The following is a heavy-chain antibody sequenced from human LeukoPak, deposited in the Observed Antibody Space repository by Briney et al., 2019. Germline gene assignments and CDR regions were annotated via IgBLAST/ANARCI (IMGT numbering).Heavy chain of an antibody. CDR2: IYYSGST. J-gene: IGHJ6*03. Sequence: SETLSLTCTVSGGSISSYYWSWIRQPPGKGLERIGHIYYSGSTNYNPSLKSRVTISVDTSKNQFSLKLSSVTAADTAVYYCARVGDGDSSWYNGYYYYMDVWGKGTTVTVSS. V-gene: IGHV4-59*12. CDR3: ARVGDGDSSWYNGYYYYMDV. D-gene: IGHD6-13*01. CDR1: GGSISSYY.